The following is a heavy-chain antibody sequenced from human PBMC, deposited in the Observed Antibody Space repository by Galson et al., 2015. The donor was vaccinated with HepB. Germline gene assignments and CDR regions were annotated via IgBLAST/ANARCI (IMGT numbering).Heavy chain of an antibody. CDR3: ARDLGGDYGSGSYWDY. CDR1: GYTFPNYG. Sequence: SVKVSCKASGYTFPNYGITWVRQASGQGLEWMGWISVYNGNTNYAQKLRGRVTMTTDTSTRTAYMELRSLRSDDTAIYYCARDLGGDYGSGSYWDYWGQGTLVIVSS. V-gene: IGHV1-18*01. CDR2: ISVYNGNT. J-gene: IGHJ4*02. D-gene: IGHD3-10*01.